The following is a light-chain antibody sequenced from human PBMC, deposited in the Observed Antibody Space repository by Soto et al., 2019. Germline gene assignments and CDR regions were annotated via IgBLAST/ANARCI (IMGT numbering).Light chain of an antibody. CDR3: QQRSKWPPIR. J-gene: IGKJ5*01. V-gene: IGKV3-11*01. Sequence: IGVKLSPGTVSLSPKERAPLSCSASQSVSSYLAWYQQKPGQAPRLLIYDASNRATGIPARFSGSGSGTDFTLTISSLEPEDFAVYYCQQRSKWPPIRFGQGARPEIK. CDR1: QSVSSY. CDR2: DAS.